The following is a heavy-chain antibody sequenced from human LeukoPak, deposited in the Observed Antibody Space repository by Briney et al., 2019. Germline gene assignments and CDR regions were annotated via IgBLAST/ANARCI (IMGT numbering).Heavy chain of an antibody. D-gene: IGHD3-22*01. J-gene: IGHJ4*02. CDR1: GFTVSSNY. CDR2: IYSGVST. CDR3: AGHSVLRSGYSFDY. V-gene: IGHV3-53*01. Sequence: GGSVRHSCAASGFTVSSNYLSWVRQAPGKGLEWVSVIYSGVSTYYADSVKGRFTFSRDNSKNTLYLQMNSLRAGDTAVYYCAGHSVLRSGYSFDYWGQGTLVTVSS.